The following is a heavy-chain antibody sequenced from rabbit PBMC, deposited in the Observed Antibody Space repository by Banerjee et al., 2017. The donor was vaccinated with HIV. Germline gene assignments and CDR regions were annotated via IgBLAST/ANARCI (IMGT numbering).Heavy chain of an antibody. V-gene: IGHV1S40*01. Sequence: QSLEESGGGLVQPEGSLTLTCTASGFSFSSNYMCWVRQAPGKGLEWIGCIYAGSSGSTYYASWAKGRFTISKTSSTTVTLQMTSLTAADTATYFCARSYSDSAAYAYLNLWGPGTLVTVS. CDR1: GFSFSSNY. CDR2: IYAGSSGST. D-gene: IGHD6-1*01. J-gene: IGHJ4*01. CDR3: ARSYSDSAAYAYLNL.